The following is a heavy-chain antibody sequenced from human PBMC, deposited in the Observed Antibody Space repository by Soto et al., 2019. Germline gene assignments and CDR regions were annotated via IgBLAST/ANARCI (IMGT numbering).Heavy chain of an antibody. V-gene: IGHV3-21*01. D-gene: IGHD3-22*01. CDR1: GFTFSSYS. CDR3: ARGAYYDSSGYYPGAY. J-gene: IGHJ4*02. CDR2: ISSSSSYI. Sequence: EVQLVESGGGLVKPGGSLRLSCAASGFTFSSYSMNWVRQAPGKGLEWVSSISSSSSYIYYADSAKGRFTISRDNAKNSLYLQMNSLRAEDTAVYYCARGAYYDSSGYYPGAYWGQGTLVTVSS.